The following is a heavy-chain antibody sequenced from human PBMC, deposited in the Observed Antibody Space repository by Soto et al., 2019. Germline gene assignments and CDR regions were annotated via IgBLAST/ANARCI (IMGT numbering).Heavy chain of an antibody. Sequence: GESLKISCKGSGYSFTSYWIGWVRQMPGKGLEWMGIIYPGDSDTRYSPSFQGQVTISADKSISTAYLQWSSLKASDTAMYYCARHGGNSIYYYYHGMDVWGQGTTVTVSS. CDR3: ARHGGNSIYYYYHGMDV. D-gene: IGHD4-4*01. CDR2: IYPGDSDT. CDR1: GYSFTSYW. J-gene: IGHJ6*02. V-gene: IGHV5-51*01.